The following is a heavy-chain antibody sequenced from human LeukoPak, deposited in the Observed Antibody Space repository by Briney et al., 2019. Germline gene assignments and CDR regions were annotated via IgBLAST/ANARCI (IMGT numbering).Heavy chain of an antibody. CDR1: GGSLSSGSYY. D-gene: IGHD3-3*01. CDR2: IHTSGST. V-gene: IGHV4-61*02. Sequence: SQTLSLTCTASGGSLSSGSYYWTWIRQPAGKGLEWIGRIHTSGSTGYSPSLKSRVTISLDTSKNQFSLRLSSVTAADTAVYYCTRAAKMRFLEWFPFDPWGQGTLVTVSS. J-gene: IGHJ5*02. CDR3: TRAAKMRFLEWFPFDP.